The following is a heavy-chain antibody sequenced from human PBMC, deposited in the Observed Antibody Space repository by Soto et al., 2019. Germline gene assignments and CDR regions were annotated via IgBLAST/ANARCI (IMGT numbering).Heavy chain of an antibody. CDR3: ARVIFSSGYDYNWFDP. CDR1: GFTFSSYG. CDR2: IWYDGSNK. J-gene: IGHJ5*02. D-gene: IGHD5-12*01. V-gene: IGHV3-33*01. Sequence: GGSLRLSCAASGFTFSSYGMHWVRQAPGKGLEWVAVIWYDGSNKYYADSVKGRFTISRDNSKNTLYLQMNSLRAEDTAVYYCARVIFSSGYDYNWFDPWGQGTLVTVSS.